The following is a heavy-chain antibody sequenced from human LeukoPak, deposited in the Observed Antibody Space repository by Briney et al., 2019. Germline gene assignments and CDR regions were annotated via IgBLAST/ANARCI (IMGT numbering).Heavy chain of an antibody. J-gene: IGHJ4*02. V-gene: IGHV3-66*01. CDR2: IYSGGST. CDR1: GFTVSSNY. Sequence: PGGSLRLSCAASGFTVSSNYMTWVRQAPGKGLEWVSVIYSGGSTYYADSVKGRFTLSRDNSKSTLFLQMNSLRAEDTAVYYCARDLSPVVRASPMGYWGQGTLVTVSS. D-gene: IGHD3-10*01. CDR3: ARDLSPVVRASPMGY.